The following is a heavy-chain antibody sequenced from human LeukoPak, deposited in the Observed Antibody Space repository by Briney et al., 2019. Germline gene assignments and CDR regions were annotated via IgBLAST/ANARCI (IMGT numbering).Heavy chain of an antibody. J-gene: IGHJ6*02. CDR3: ARNAYGAQTPSDV. CDR1: GGSISSSTYY. CDR2: KYYSGNS. V-gene: IGHV4-39*01. Sequence: TSETLSLTCTVSGGSISSSTYYWGWIRQPPGKGLELIGSKYYSGNSYYNPSLKSRVSISVDTSKNQFSLKLSSVTAADTAVYYCARNAYGAQTPSDVWGQGTTVTVSS. D-gene: IGHD4-17*01.